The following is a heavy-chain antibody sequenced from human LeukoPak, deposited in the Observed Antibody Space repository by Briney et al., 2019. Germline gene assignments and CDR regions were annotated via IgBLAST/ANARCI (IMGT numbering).Heavy chain of an antibody. J-gene: IGHJ4*02. V-gene: IGHV3-48*01. CDR1: GFTFSSYS. D-gene: IGHD6-13*01. Sequence: GGSLRLSCAASGFTFSSYSMNWVRQAPGKGLEWVSYISSSSSTIYYADSVKGRFTISRDNAKNSLYLQMNSLRAEDTAVYYCAREGQQLVRRYFDYWGQGTLVTVSS. CDR2: ISSSSSTI. CDR3: AREGQQLVRRYFDY.